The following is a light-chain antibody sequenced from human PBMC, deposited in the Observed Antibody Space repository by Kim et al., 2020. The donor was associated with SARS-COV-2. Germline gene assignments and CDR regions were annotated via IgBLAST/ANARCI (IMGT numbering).Light chain of an antibody. CDR3: SSYAGPNRLGV. Sequence: QSVTIPFTGTSRDVGGYTFVSWYQHHPGKAPKLIIYEVTERPSGVPDRFSGSKSGNPASLTVSGLQSEDEAVYYCSSYAGPNRLGVFGGGTQLTVL. CDR1: SRDVGGYTF. CDR2: EVT. V-gene: IGLV2-8*01. J-gene: IGLJ3*02.